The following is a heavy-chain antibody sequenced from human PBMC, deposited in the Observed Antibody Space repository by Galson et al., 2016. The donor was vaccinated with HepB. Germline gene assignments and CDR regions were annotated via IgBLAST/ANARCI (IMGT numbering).Heavy chain of an antibody. V-gene: IGHV4-39*01. D-gene: IGHD2-15*01. CDR2: IYYSGST. CDR3: VRHCSGGNCYFDY. Sequence: LSLTCTVSGGSISSNSYYWGWLRQPPGKGLEWIGSIYYSGSTYYNPSLKSRVTISVDTSKRQFSLKLTSATAADTAVYYCVRHCSGGNCYFDYRGQGTLVTVSS. CDR1: GGSISSNSYY. J-gene: IGHJ4*02.